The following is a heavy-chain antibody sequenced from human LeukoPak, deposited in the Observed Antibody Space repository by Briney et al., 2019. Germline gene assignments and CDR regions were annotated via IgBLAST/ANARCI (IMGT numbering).Heavy chain of an antibody. CDR3: ASSIRYSGYEADY. CDR1: GGSISSSNW. J-gene: IGHJ4*02. CDR2: IYHSGST. Sequence: PSGTLSLTCAVSGGSISSSNWWSWIRQPPGKGLEWIGEIYHSGSTNYNPSLKSRVTISVDKSKNQFSLKLSSVTAADTAVYYCASSIRYSGYEADYWGQGTLVTVSS. V-gene: IGHV4-4*02. D-gene: IGHD5-12*01.